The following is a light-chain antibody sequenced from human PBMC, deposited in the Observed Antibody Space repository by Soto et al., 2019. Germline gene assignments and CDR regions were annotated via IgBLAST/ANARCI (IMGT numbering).Light chain of an antibody. CDR2: SNH. CDR1: SSNIGVNI. Sequence: QSVLTQPPSASATPGQGVTISCSGGSSNIGVNIVSWYRQVGGAAPKLLIYSNHQRPSGVPDRSSGSKSGPSASLAISGLQSEEEADYYCSTWDDNVKGLVFGGGTKVTFL. J-gene: IGLJ2*01. V-gene: IGLV1-44*01. CDR3: STWDDNVKGLV.